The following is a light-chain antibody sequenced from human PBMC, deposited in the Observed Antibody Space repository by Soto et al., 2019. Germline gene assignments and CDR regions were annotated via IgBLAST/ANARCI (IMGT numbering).Light chain of an antibody. CDR1: QGISIW. V-gene: IGKV1-12*01. CDR3: QQANSFALT. CDR2: AAS. J-gene: IGKJ4*01. Sequence: DIQMTQSPSSVSASVGDRVTITCRASQGISIWLAWYQQKPGKAPKLLIYAASSLQSGVPSRFSGSASGTDFTLTISSLPPADFATYDCQQANSFALTFGGGTKVDIK.